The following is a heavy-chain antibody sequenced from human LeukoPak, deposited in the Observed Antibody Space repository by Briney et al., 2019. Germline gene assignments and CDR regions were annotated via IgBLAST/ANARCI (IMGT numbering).Heavy chain of an antibody. CDR1: GGSISSSNYY. CDR3: ARGEISIITMIVVVSYAFDI. V-gene: IGHV4-39*01. Sequence: KASETLSLTCTVSGGSISSSNYYWGWIRQPPGKGLEWIGSIYFSGSTYYNPSLKSRVTISVDTSKNQFSLKLSSVTAADTAVYYCARGEISIITMIVVVSYAFDIWGQGTMVTVSS. J-gene: IGHJ3*02. D-gene: IGHD3-22*01. CDR2: IYFSGST.